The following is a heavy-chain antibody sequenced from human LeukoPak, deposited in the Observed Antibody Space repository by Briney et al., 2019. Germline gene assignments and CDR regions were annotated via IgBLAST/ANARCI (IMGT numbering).Heavy chain of an antibody. Sequence: SETLSLTCTVSGGSISNYYWSWIRQPPGKGLEWIGFIYTSGSTNYNPSLKSRVIISVDTSKNQISVKLSSVTAADTAVYYCAKTISYYYYSMDVWGKGTTVTVSS. D-gene: IGHD1-7*01. CDR2: IYTSGST. J-gene: IGHJ6*03. V-gene: IGHV4-4*08. CDR3: AKTISYYYYSMDV. CDR1: GGSISNYY.